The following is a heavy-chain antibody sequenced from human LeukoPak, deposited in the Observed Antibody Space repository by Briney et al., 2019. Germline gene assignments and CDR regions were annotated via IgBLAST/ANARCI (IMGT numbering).Heavy chain of an antibody. D-gene: IGHD4-23*01. Sequence: PGGSLRLSCAASGFTFSSYEMNWVRHAPGKGLEWVSYISSSGTAIYYADSVKGRFTISRDNAKNSLYLQMNSLRAEDTAVYYCARESPSYGGNVFDYWGQGTLVTVSS. J-gene: IGHJ4*02. V-gene: IGHV3-48*03. CDR1: GFTFSSYE. CDR2: ISSSGTAI. CDR3: ARESPSYGGNVFDY.